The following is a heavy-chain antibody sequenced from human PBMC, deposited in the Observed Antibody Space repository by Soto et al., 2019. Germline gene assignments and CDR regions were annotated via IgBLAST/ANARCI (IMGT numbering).Heavy chain of an antibody. Sequence: GASVKVSCKASGGTFSSYAISWVRQAPGQGLEWMGGIIPSVGTANYAQKFQGRVTITADESTSTAYMELSSLRSEDTAVYYCHMEGSPNDYWGQGTLVTVSS. J-gene: IGHJ4*02. CDR1: GGTFSSYA. D-gene: IGHD3-3*01. CDR3: HMEGSPNDY. V-gene: IGHV1-69*13. CDR2: IIPSVGTA.